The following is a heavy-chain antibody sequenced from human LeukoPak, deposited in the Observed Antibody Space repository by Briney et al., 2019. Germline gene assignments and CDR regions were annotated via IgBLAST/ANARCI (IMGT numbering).Heavy chain of an antibody. CDR2: ISYDGSND. CDR1: GFTFSSFA. V-gene: IGHV3-30-3*01. Sequence: GGSLRLSCAASGFTFSSFAMHWVRQAPGKGLEWLAVISYDGSNDYYAGSLKGRFTMSRDNSRNTLYLQIKSLRPDDTAVYYCARDGHDPYYRYMDVWGKGATVTISS. D-gene: IGHD1-1*01. CDR3: ARDGHDPYYRYMDV. J-gene: IGHJ6*03.